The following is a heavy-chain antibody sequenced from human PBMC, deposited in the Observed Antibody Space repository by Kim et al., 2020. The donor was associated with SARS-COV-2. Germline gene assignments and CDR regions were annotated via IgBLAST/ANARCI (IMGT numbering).Heavy chain of an antibody. D-gene: IGHD1-26*01. Sequence: GGSLRLSCAASGFTFSSYAMSWVRQAPGKGLEWVSAISGSGGSTYYADSVKGRFTISRDNSKNTLYLQMNSLRAEDTAVYYCAKDPVPYSGSYYYYFDYWGQGTLVTVSS. J-gene: IGHJ4*02. CDR3: AKDPVPYSGSYYYYFDY. CDR2: ISGSGGST. V-gene: IGHV3-23*01. CDR1: GFTFSSYA.